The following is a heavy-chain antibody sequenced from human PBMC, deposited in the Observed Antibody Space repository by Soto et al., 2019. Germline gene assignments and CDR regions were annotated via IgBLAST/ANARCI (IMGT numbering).Heavy chain of an antibody. D-gene: IGHD2-2*01. V-gene: IGHV4-31*03. CDR2: IYYSGST. CDR3: ARTPLQLPPTSYFDY. CDR1: GGSISSGGYY. J-gene: IGHJ4*02. Sequence: SETLSLTCTVSGGSISSGGYYWSWIRQHPGKGLEWIGYIYYSGSTYYNPSLKSRVTISVDTSKNQFSLKLSSVTAADTAVYYCARTPLQLPPTSYFDYWGQGTLVTVSS.